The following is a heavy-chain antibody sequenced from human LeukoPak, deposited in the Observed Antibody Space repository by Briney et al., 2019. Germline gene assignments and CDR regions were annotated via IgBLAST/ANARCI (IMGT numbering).Heavy chain of an antibody. D-gene: IGHD3-22*01. J-gene: IGHJ4*02. Sequence: KPGGSLRLSCAASGFTFSDYYMSWIRQAPGKGLEWVSYISSSGSTIYYADSVKGRFTISRDNAKNSLYLQMNSLRAEDTAVYYCARDFYYDSSGYYCNWGQGTLVTVSS. CDR3: ARDFYYDSSGYYCN. CDR2: ISSSGSTI. V-gene: IGHV3-11*04. CDR1: GFTFSDYY.